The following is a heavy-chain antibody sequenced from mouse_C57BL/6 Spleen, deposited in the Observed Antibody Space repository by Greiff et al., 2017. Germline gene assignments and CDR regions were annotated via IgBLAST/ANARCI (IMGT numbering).Heavy chain of an antibody. CDR2: INPYNGGT. D-gene: IGHD2-4*01. V-gene: IGHV1-19*01. CDR1: GYTFTDYY. CDR3: AREDYDYDEGYAMDY. J-gene: IGHJ4*01. Sequence: EVHLVESGPVLVKPGASVKMSCKASGYTFTDYYMNWVKQSHGKSLEWIGVINPYNGGTSYNQKFKGKATLTVDKSSSTAYMELNSLTCENSAVYYCAREDYDYDEGYAMDYGGQGTSVTVSS.